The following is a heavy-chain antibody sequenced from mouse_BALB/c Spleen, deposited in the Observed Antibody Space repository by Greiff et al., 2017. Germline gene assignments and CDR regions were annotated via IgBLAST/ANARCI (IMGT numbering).Heavy chain of an antibody. Sequence: LQQPGAELVKPGASVKMSCKASGYTFTSYNMHWVKQTPGQGLEWIGAIYPGNGDTSYNQKFKGKATLTADKSSSTAYMQLSSLTSEDSAVYYCARLLPYAMDYWGQGTSVTVSS. CDR1: GYTFTSYN. CDR3: ARLLPYAMDY. CDR2: IYPGNGDT. V-gene: IGHV1-12*01. J-gene: IGHJ4*01. D-gene: IGHD1-1*01.